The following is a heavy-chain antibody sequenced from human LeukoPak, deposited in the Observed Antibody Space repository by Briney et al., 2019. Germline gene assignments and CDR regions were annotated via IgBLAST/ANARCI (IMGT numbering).Heavy chain of an antibody. Sequence: GGSTSYADSVKGRFTISRDNSKNTLYLQMNSLRAEDTAVYYCARDSGIAAAGRNNWFDPWGQGTLVTVSS. D-gene: IGHD6-13*01. CDR2: GGST. V-gene: IGHV3-53*01. J-gene: IGHJ5*02. CDR3: ARDSGIAAAGRNNWFDP.